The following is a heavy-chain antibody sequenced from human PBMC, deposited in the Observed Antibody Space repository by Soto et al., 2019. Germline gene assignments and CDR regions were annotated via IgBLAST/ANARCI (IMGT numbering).Heavy chain of an antibody. CDR3: AHGRYSSSLAGY. V-gene: IGHV2-5*02. J-gene: IGHJ4*02. CDR1: GFSLSTSGVS. Sequence: QITLKESGPTLVKPTQTLTLTCTFSGFSLSTSGVSVGWIRQPPGKALQWLALIYWDDDKRYSPSLKSRLTIPKDTSKNQVVLTMTNMDPVDTATYYCAHGRYSSSLAGYWGQGTLVTVSS. D-gene: IGHD6-13*01. CDR2: IYWDDDK.